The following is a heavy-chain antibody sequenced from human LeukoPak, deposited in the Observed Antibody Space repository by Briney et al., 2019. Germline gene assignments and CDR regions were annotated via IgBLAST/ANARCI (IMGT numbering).Heavy chain of an antibody. CDR1: GGSISSYY. V-gene: IGHV4-59*01. D-gene: IGHD3-10*01. CDR3: ARRRVTMVRGVNPFDY. CDR2: IYDSGST. Sequence: SETLSLTCTVSGGSISSYYWSWIRQPPGKGLEWIGYIYDSGSTNYNPSLKSRVTISVDTSKKQFSLKLSSVTAEDTAVYYCARRRVTMVRGVNPFDYWGQGTLVTVSS. J-gene: IGHJ4*02.